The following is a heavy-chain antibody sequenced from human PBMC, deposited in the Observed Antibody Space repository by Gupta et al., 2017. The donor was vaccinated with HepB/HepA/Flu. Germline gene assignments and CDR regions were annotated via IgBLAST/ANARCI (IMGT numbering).Heavy chain of an antibody. CDR2: MNEEGSAR. J-gene: IGHJ4*02. CDR1: GFIFNDYW. CDR3: ARAGYSSGYDY. Sequence: EVQLVESGGGLVQPGGSLRLSCAASGFIFNDYWMSWVRQAPGKGLEWLTNMNEEGSARYYIDAVKGRVTISRDNAKSSLYLQMNNLRAEDTAIYFCARAGYSSGYDYWGQGTLVTVSA. V-gene: IGHV3-7*01. D-gene: IGHD6-19*01.